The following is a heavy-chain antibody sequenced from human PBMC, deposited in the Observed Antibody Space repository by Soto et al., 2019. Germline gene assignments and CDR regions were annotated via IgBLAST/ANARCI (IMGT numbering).Heavy chain of an antibody. D-gene: IGHD2-21*02. J-gene: IGHJ4*02. CDR1: GESISSSSYY. CDR3: ARQRTPVVTQAYFDH. V-gene: IGHV4-39*01. CDR2: IYYSGRT. Sequence: SETLSLTCIVSGESISSSSYYWGWIRQPPGKGLEWIGSIYYSGRTYYNPSFKSRVTISIDTSKNQFSLKLSSVTATDTAVYYCARQRTPVVTQAYFDHWGQGALVTVSS.